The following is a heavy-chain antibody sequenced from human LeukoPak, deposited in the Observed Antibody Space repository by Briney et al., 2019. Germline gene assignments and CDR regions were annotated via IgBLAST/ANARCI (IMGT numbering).Heavy chain of an antibody. Sequence: GRSLRLSCAASGFTFSDSAMHWVRQAPGKGLQWVAIISYDGSNKFYTDSVKGRFTISRDNSKNTLYLQMNSLRAEDTAVYYCARSPHYYDFWSGSCYFDYWGQGTLVTVSS. J-gene: IGHJ4*02. D-gene: IGHD3-3*01. CDR2: ISYDGSNK. V-gene: IGHV3-30*04. CDR1: GFTFSDSA. CDR3: ARSPHYYDFWSGSCYFDY.